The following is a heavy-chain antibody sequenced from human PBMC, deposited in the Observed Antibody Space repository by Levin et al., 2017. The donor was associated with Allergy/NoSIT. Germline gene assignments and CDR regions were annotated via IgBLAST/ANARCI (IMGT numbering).Heavy chain of an antibody. CDR1: GGTFSRYA. CDR2: IIPMFGKA. J-gene: IGHJ6*02. Sequence: RASVKVSCKASGGTFSRYAINWVRQAPGQGLEWMGGIIPMFGKANYVQKFQGRVTITADKSTSTAYMELSSLRSEDTAVYYCARASVTAVQFDYYYGMDVWGQGTTVTVPS. D-gene: IGHD5-18*01. V-gene: IGHV1-69*06. CDR3: ARASVTAVQFDYYYGMDV.